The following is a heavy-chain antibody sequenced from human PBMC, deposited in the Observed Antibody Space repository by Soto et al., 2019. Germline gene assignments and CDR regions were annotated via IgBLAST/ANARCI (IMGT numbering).Heavy chain of an antibody. CDR2: IKSKTDGGTT. CDR3: TTVRSGYSGYENPLFDY. Sequence: EVQLVESGGGLVKPGGSLRLSCAAFGFTFSNAWMNWVRQAPGRGLDWVGRIKSKTDGGTTDYAAPVKGRFTISRDDSKNTLYLQMNSLKTEDTAVYYCTTVRSGYSGYENPLFDYWGQGTLVTVSS. CDR1: GFTFSNAW. J-gene: IGHJ4*02. D-gene: IGHD5-12*01. V-gene: IGHV3-15*07.